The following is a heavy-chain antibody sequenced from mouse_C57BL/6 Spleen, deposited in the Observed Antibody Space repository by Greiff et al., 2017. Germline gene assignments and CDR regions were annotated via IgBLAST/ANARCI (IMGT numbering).Heavy chain of an antibody. CDR3: ASQGGVYYGSSYWYFDV. D-gene: IGHD1-1*01. Sequence: EVMLVESGGGLVQPGGSLKLSCAASGFTFSDYYMYWVRQTPEKRLEWVAYISNGGGSTYYPDTVKGRFTISRDNAKNTLYLQMSRLKSEDTAMYYCASQGGVYYGSSYWYFDVWGTGTTVTVSS. CDR2: ISNGGGST. V-gene: IGHV5-12*01. J-gene: IGHJ1*03. CDR1: GFTFSDYY.